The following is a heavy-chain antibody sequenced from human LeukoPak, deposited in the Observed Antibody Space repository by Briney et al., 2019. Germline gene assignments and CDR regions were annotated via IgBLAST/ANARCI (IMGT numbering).Heavy chain of an antibody. J-gene: IGHJ4*02. CDR2: IIPILGIA. V-gene: IGHV1-69*04. Sequence: SVKVSCKASGGTFSSYTISWVRQAPGQGLEWMGRIIPILGIANYAQKFQGRVTITADKSTSTAYMELSSLRSEDTAVYYCARDLRPYYYDSSGYYQLNDYWGQGTLVTASS. CDR1: GGTFSSYT. D-gene: IGHD3-22*01. CDR3: ARDLRPYYYDSSGYYQLNDY.